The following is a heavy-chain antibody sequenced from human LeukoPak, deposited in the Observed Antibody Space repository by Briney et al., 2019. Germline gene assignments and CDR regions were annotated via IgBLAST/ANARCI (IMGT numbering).Heavy chain of an antibody. Sequence: GGSLRLSCAASGFTFSSYAMSWVRQAPGKGLEWVSAISGSGGSTYYAYSVKGRFTISRDNSKNTLYLQMNSLRAEDTAVYYCARESPCYYGSGGNYWGQGTLVTVSS. J-gene: IGHJ4*02. CDR1: GFTFSSYA. D-gene: IGHD3-10*01. V-gene: IGHV3-23*01. CDR3: ARESPCYYGSGGNY. CDR2: ISGSGGST.